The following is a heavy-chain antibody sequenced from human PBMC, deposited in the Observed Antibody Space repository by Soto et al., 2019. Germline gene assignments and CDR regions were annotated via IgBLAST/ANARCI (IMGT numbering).Heavy chain of an antibody. CDR2: LSSDGFGT. D-gene: IGHD3-16*01. Sequence: LXLXCAASGFTLSAXCMHWVRQAPGRGLEWVSRLSSDGFGTAYADSVKGRFHISRDNARNTLFLQMNGLRAEDTAVYYCARDFGGPDYWGRGTLATVS. J-gene: IGHJ4*02. CDR1: GFTLSAXC. CDR3: ARDFGGPDY. V-gene: IGHV3-74*03.